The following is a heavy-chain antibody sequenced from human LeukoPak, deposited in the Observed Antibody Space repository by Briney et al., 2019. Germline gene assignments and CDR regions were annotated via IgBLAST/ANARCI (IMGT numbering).Heavy chain of an antibody. CDR1: GFTFDDYA. V-gene: IGHV3-9*01. Sequence: GGSLRLSCAASGFTFDDYAMHWVRQAPGKGLEWVSGISWNSGSIGYADSVKGRFTISGDNAKNSLYLQMNSLRAEDTALCYCAKDIRAGKGDKSFDYWGQGTLVTVSS. J-gene: IGHJ4*02. D-gene: IGHD6-19*01. CDR3: AKDIRAGKGDKSFDY. CDR2: ISWNSGSI.